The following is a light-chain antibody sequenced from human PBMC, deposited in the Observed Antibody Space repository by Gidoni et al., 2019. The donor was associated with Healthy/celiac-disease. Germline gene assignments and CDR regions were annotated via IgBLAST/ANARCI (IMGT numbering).Light chain of an antibody. CDR3: AAWDDSLNGLV. V-gene: IGLV1-44*01. CDR1: SSNIGSNP. CDR2: SNN. J-gene: IGLJ7*01. Sequence: QSVLTQPPPASGTPGQRVTISCSGSSSNIGSNPVNWYQQLPGTAPKLLIYSNNQRPSGVPDRFSGSKSGTSASLAISGLQSEDEADYYCAAWDDSLNGLVFGGGTQLTVL.